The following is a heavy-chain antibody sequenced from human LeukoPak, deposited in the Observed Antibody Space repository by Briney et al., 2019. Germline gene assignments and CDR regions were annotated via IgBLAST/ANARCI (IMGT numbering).Heavy chain of an antibody. CDR1: GFTFSSYS. D-gene: IGHD2-2*01. CDR3: ARDEGYCSSTSCHGPNGY. V-gene: IGHV3-21*01. Sequence: GGSLRLSCAASGFTFSSYSMNWVRQAPGKGLEWVSSISSSSSYIYYADSVKGRFTISRDNAKNSLYLQMNSLRAEDTAVYYCARDEGYCSSTSCHGPNGYWGQGTLVTVSS. J-gene: IGHJ4*02. CDR2: ISSSSSYI.